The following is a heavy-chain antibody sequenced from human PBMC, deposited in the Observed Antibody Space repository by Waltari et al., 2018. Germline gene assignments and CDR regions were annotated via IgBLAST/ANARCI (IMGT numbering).Heavy chain of an antibody. D-gene: IGHD2-21*01. J-gene: IGHJ4*02. V-gene: IGHV3-23*01. CDR1: GFKFSSYG. CDR2: IGEWGGGK. Sequence: EVQLLESGGGLVQPGGSLRLSCEASGFKFSSYGMSWVRQAPGKWLEWSQVIGEWGGGKCYTGVVRGPFNISRNNSKSSLQMEINRLTTEDTAVYYCVKGALSAKKCGGCGQGILVAVSS. CDR3: VKGALSAKKCGG.